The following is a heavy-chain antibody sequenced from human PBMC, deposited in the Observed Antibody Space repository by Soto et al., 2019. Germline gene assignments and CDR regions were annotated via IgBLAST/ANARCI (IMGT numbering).Heavy chain of an antibody. V-gene: IGHV4-31*03. CDR2: IYYSGNT. Sequence: QVQLQESGPGLVKPSQTLSLTCTVSGGSISSGVHYWSWIRQHPGKGLEWIGYIYYSGNTYYNPSPRRRAIISVETSKIKFSLKLRSVTAADTAVYYCARATKGNYYDSSGYDTWFDPWGQGTLVTVSS. CDR3: ARATKGNYYDSSGYDTWFDP. J-gene: IGHJ5*02. CDR1: GGSISSGVHY. D-gene: IGHD3-22*01.